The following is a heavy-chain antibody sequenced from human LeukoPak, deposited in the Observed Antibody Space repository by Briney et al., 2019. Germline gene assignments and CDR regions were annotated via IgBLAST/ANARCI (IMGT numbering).Heavy chain of an antibody. Sequence: AAVKVSCKACGYSFTAYYMHGVRQAPAREVEGLGWINPNGGGTTYAQKFQGRVTLTRDTSISTAYVELNSLRSDDTAVYYCAKDRTPLATGRVATYNWFDPWGQGTLVTVSS. CDR3: AKDRTPLATGRVATYNWFDP. V-gene: IGHV1-2*02. D-gene: IGHD6-13*01. CDR2: INPNGGGT. CDR1: GYSFTAYY. J-gene: IGHJ5*02.